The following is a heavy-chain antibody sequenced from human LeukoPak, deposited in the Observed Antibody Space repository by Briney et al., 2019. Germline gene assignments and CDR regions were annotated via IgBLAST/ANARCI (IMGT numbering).Heavy chain of an antibody. Sequence: SETLSLTCTVSGGSISSSSYYWGWIRQPPGKGLEWIGSIYYSGSTYYNPSLKSRVTISVDTSKNQFSLKLSSVTAADTAVYYCARVSPIAVADYWGQGTLVTVSS. J-gene: IGHJ4*02. CDR3: ARVSPIAVADY. V-gene: IGHV4-39*07. CDR2: IYYSGST. CDR1: GGSISSSSYY. D-gene: IGHD6-19*01.